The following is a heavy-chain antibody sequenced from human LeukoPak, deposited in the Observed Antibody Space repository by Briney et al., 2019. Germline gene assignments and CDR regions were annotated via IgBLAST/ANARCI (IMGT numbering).Heavy chain of an antibody. Sequence: GGSLRLSCAASGFTFSSYSMNWVRLAPGKGLEWVSSISSSSSYIYYADSVKGRFTISRDNANNSLYLQMNSLRAEDTAVYYCARDGVVSTSDYWGQGTLVTVSS. CDR2: ISSSSSYI. D-gene: IGHD3-3*01. CDR1: GFTFSSYS. V-gene: IGHV3-21*01. J-gene: IGHJ4*02. CDR3: ARDGVVSTSDY.